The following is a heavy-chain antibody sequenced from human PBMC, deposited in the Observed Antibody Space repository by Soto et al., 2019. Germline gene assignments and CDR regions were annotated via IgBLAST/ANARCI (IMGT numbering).Heavy chain of an antibody. CDR2: LSGSGVST. CDR3: AKIESRFFYDSTGYYPFDY. D-gene: IGHD3-22*01. J-gene: IGHJ4*02. V-gene: IGHV3-23*01. CDR1: GFPFSNYA. Sequence: PGGSLRLSCVASGFPFSNYAMTWVRQAPGKGLEWVSALSGSGVSTYCADSVMGRFTISRDNSKNTVYLQMNSLRAEDTAVYYCAKIESRFFYDSTGYYPFDYWGQGTLVTVSS.